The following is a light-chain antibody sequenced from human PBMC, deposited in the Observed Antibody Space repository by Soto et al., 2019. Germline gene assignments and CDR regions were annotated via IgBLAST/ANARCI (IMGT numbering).Light chain of an antibody. Sequence: DIQMTQSPSTLSASVGDRVTITCRASQSISSWLAWYQQKPGKAPKLLIYKASSLESGVPSRFSGSGSGTEFTLTISSLQPDDFATYYCQQYTSDPWTFGQGTKVEIK. V-gene: IGKV1-5*03. CDR2: KAS. CDR3: QQYTSDPWT. CDR1: QSISSW. J-gene: IGKJ1*01.